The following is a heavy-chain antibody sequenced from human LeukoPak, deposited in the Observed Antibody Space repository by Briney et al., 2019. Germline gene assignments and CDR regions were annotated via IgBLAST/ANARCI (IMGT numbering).Heavy chain of an antibody. V-gene: IGHV4-59*08. J-gene: IGHJ4*02. CDR3: ARYCSSTSCYFFDS. CDR2: VYYSGST. CDR1: AGSISSYY. D-gene: IGHD2-2*01. Sequence: SETLSLTCTVSAGSISSYYWSWIRQPPGKGLELIGYVYYSGSTNYNPSLKSRVTISVDTSKNQFSLKLSSVTAADTAVYYCARYCSSTSCYFFDSWGQGTLVTVSS.